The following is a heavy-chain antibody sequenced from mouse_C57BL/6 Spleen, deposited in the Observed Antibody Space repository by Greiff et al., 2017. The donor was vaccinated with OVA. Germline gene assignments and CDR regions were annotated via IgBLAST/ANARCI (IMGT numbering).Heavy chain of an antibody. J-gene: IGHJ1*03. D-gene: IGHD2-4*01. Sequence: QVQLKQPGAELVRPGSSVKLSCKASGYTFTSYWMHWVKQRPIQGLEWIGNIDPSDSETHYNQKFKDKATLTVDKSSSTAYMQLSSLTSEDSAVYYCARGGTMITTFDVWGTGTTVTVSS. V-gene: IGHV1-52*01. CDR1: GYTFTSYW. CDR3: ARGGTMITTFDV. CDR2: IDPSDSET.